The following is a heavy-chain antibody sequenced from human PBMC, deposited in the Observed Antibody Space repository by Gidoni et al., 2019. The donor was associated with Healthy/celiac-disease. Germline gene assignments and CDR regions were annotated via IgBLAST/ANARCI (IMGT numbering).Heavy chain of an antibody. Sequence: EVQLVESGGGLVKPGGSLRLSCAASGFTFSSYSMNWVRQAPGKGLEWVSSISSSSSYIYYADSVKGRFTISRDNAKNSLYLQMNSLRAEDTAVYYCARDDCTNGVCYLPEAYGMDVWGQGTTVTVSS. J-gene: IGHJ6*02. CDR1: GFTFSSYS. CDR2: ISSSSSYI. CDR3: ARDDCTNGVCYLPEAYGMDV. V-gene: IGHV3-21*01. D-gene: IGHD2-8*01.